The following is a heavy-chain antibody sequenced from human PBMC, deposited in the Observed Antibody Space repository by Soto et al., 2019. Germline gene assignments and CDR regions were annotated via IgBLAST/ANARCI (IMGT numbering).Heavy chain of an antibody. CDR1: GYSFSTYW. V-gene: IGHV5-51*01. CDR2: IHPGDSDT. Sequence: PGESLKISCKGSGYSFSTYWIAWVRQMPGKGLEWMGIIHPGDSDTRYSPSFQGQVTISADKSISTAYLQWSSLKASDTAMYYCARHSSSWYRGDYYYGMDVWGQGTTVTVSS. J-gene: IGHJ6*02. D-gene: IGHD6-13*01. CDR3: ARHSSSWYRGDYYYGMDV.